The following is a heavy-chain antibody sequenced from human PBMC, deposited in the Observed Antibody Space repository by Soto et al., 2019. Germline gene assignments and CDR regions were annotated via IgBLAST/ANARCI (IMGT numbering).Heavy chain of an antibody. V-gene: IGHV3-23*01. CDR3: ANILSGTWYKDYYYGMDV. J-gene: IGHJ6*02. CDR1: GFTFSSYA. Sequence: GGSLSLSCAASGFTFSSYAMSWVRQAPGKGLEWVSAISGSGGSTYYVDSVEGRLTISRENPKNTLYLQMNSLRAEDTAVYYCANILSGTWYKDYYYGMDVWGQGTTVTVSS. CDR2: ISGSGGST. D-gene: IGHD6-13*01.